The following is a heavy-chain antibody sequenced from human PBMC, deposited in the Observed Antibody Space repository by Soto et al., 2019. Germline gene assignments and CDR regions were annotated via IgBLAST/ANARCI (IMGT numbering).Heavy chain of an antibody. Sequence: PGGSLRLSCAASGFTFSSYDMHWVRQATGKGLEWVSAIGTAGDTYYPGSVKGRITISRENAKNSLYLQMNSLRAEDTAVYYCARVAWPFHYYGMDVWGQGTTVTVSS. V-gene: IGHV3-13*01. CDR2: IGTAGDT. CDR3: ARVAWPFHYYGMDV. D-gene: IGHD5-12*01. CDR1: GFTFSSYD. J-gene: IGHJ6*02.